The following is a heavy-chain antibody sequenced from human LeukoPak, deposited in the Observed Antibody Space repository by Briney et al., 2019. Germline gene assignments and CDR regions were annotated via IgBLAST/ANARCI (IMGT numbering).Heavy chain of an antibody. D-gene: IGHD2-8*01. V-gene: IGHV6-1*01. Sequence: SQTLSLTCAISGDSFSSKSAAWYWIRQSPSRGLEWLGRTYYRSKWIYDYAVSVKSRLTITPDTSNNQFSLQLNSVTPEDTAVYYCGRGRNGYVDYWGQGTLVTVSS. J-gene: IGHJ4*02. CDR1: GDSFSSKSAA. CDR3: GRGRNGYVDY. CDR2: TYYRSKWIY.